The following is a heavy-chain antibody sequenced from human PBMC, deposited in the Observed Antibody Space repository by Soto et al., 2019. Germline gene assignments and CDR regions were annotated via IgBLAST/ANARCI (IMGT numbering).Heavy chain of an antibody. CDR2: ISSSGSTI. Sequence: HPGGSLRLSCAASGFTFSSYEMNWVRQAPGKGLEWVSYISSSGSTIYYADSVKGRFTISRDNAKNSLYLQMNSLRAEDTAVYYCAGGRYGGYVWGQGTLVTVSS. CDR1: GFTFSSYE. V-gene: IGHV3-48*03. D-gene: IGHD5-12*01. J-gene: IGHJ4*02. CDR3: AGGRYGGYV.